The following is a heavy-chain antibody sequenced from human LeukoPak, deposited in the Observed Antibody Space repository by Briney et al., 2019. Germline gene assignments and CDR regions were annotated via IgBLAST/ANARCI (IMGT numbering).Heavy chain of an antibody. D-gene: IGHD2-15*01. V-gene: IGHV3-23*01. CDR3: AKGNTGSCYSSLDY. CDR2: ISGTGDST. Sequence: PGGSLRLSCAASGFTFSSYAMSWVRQAPGKGLEWVSVISGTGDSTFYADSVNGRFTISRDNSKNTLYLQMNSLRAEDTAVYHCAKGNTGSCYSSLDYWGQGTLVTVSP. J-gene: IGHJ4*02. CDR1: GFTFSSYA.